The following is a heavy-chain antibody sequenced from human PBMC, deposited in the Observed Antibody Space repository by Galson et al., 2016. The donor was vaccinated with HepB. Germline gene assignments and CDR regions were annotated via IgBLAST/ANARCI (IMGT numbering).Heavy chain of an antibody. Sequence: SLRLSCAASGFSFSSYSMNWVRQAPGKGLEWISYISSTNSPTIYYADSVKGRFTISRDNAKNSLYLQMKSLRDEDTAVYYCARGVGPAYMDVWGNGTTVTVSS. CDR3: ARGVGPAYMDV. V-gene: IGHV3-48*02. J-gene: IGHJ6*03. CDR1: GFSFSSYS. CDR2: ISSTNSPTI.